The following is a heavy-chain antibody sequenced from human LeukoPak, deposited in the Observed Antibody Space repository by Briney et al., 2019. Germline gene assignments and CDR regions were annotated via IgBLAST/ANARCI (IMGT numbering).Heavy chain of an antibody. CDR2: ISTSGYT. Sequence: SDTLSLTCTVSGGFITIYYWIWLRQPAGKGLECIGRISTSGYTNYNPSLKSRVTISVDKSKNQFSLKLSSVTAADTAVFYCARDMTWGMDAFDIWGQGTMVTVSS. J-gene: IGHJ3*02. V-gene: IGHV4-4*07. CDR3: ARDMTWGMDAFDI. D-gene: IGHD3-16*01. CDR1: GGFITIYY.